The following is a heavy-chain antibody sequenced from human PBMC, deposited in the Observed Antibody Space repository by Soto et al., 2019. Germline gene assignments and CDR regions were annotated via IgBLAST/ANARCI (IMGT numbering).Heavy chain of an antibody. CDR3: ARDMAPSGTEEFYFDY. CDR1: GLSFGSYN. J-gene: IGHJ4*02. Sequence: GGSLRLSCAASGLSFGSYNMNWVRQAPGKGLEWISYISSSSTTIYYADSVKGRFTISRDNAKNSLYLQMNSLRAEDTAVYYCARDMAPSGTEEFYFDYWGQGTLVTVSS. V-gene: IGHV3-48*01. D-gene: IGHD6-13*01. CDR2: ISSSSTTI.